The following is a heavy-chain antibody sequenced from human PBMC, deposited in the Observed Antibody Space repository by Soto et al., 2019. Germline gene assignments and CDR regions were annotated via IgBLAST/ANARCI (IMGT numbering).Heavy chain of an antibody. CDR2: VYYTGFT. CDR1: GDSISSSYY. V-gene: IGHV4-39*01. D-gene: IGHD2-21*01. CDR3: ARLPVVVIALGYFDP. Sequence: QLQLQESGPGLVKPSETLSLTCTVSGDSISSSYYWGWVRQPPGKGLECIGAVYYTGFTYYNPSLKSRLTISLDTSKNQFSLRLSSVTAADTAIYYYARLPVVVIALGYFDPWGPGTLVTVSS. J-gene: IGHJ5*02.